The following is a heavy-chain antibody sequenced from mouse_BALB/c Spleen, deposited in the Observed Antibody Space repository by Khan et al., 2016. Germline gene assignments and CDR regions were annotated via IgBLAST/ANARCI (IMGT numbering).Heavy chain of an antibody. D-gene: IGHD2-2*01. CDR1: GFDFSRYW. V-gene: IGHV4-1*02. CDR2: INPDSSTI. Sequence: EVQLVESGGGLVQPGGSLKLSCAASGFDFSRYWMSWVRQAPGQGLEWIGEINPDSSTINYTPSLKDKFIISRDNAKNTLYLQMSKVRSEDTALYYCARGDYGYDYFDYWGQGTTLTVSS. J-gene: IGHJ2*01. CDR3: ARGDYGYDYFDY.